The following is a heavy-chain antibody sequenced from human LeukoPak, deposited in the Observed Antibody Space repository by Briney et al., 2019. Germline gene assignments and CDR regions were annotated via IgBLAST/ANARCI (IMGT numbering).Heavy chain of an antibody. CDR2: FSYDGSTQ. CDR1: GFTFITYG. Sequence: GSSLRLSWAGSGFTFITYGMHWVRQAPGEGLEWVALFSYDGSTQRYADSVKGRFTISRDNSNNSLYLQMNSLRNEDTAVYYCAKAKDVFSGYDYLFDYWGQGTLVTVSS. V-gene: IGHV3-30-3*01. D-gene: IGHD5-12*01. J-gene: IGHJ4*02. CDR3: AKAKDVFSGYDYLFDY.